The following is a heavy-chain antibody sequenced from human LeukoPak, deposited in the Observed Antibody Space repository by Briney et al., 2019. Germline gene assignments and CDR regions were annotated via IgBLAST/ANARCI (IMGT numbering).Heavy chain of an antibody. J-gene: IGHJ5*02. V-gene: IGHV4-59*01. Sequence: SETLSLTCTVSNGSISIYSWNWIRQPPGKGLEWIGYVYHTGSTNYNPSLKSRVTISVDTSKNQFSLRLTSVTAADTAVYYCARDVGSGYDYWFDPWGQGTLVTVSS. D-gene: IGHD5-12*01. CDR2: VYHTGST. CDR1: NGSISIYS. CDR3: ARDVGSGYDYWFDP.